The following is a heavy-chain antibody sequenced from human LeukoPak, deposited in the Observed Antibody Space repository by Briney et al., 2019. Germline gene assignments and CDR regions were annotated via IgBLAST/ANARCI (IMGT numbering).Heavy chain of an antibody. CDR1: GFTFSSYS. CDR2: ISSSSSTI. CDR3: AREGDSSSWYIFGWFDP. Sequence: PGGSLRLSCAASGFTFSSYSMNWVRQAPGKGLEWVSYISSSSSTIYYADSVKGRFTISRDNAKNSLYLQMNSLRAEDTAVYYCAREGDSSSWYIFGWFDPWGQGTLVTVSS. J-gene: IGHJ5*02. V-gene: IGHV3-48*01. D-gene: IGHD6-13*01.